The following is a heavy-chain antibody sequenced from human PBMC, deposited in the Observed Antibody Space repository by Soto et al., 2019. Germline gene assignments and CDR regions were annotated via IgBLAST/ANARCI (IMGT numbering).Heavy chain of an antibody. Sequence: ASVKVSCKASGYTFTSYYMPWVRQAPGQGLEWMGIINPSGGSTSYAQKFQGRVTMTRDTSTSTVYMELSSLRSEDTAVYYCAREESIVVVVAGYYSGMDVWGQGTTVTVSS. CDR1: GYTFTSYY. D-gene: IGHD2-15*01. CDR2: INPSGGST. CDR3: AREESIVVVVAGYYSGMDV. V-gene: IGHV1-46*01. J-gene: IGHJ6*02.